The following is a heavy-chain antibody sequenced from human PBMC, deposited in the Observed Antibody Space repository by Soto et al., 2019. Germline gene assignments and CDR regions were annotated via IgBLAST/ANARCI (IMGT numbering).Heavy chain of an antibody. CDR2: IDPSDSYT. CDR1: GYSFTSYW. D-gene: IGHD3-3*01. V-gene: IGHV5-10-1*01. Sequence: LGESLKISCKGSGYSFTSYWISWVRQMPGKGLEWMGRIDPSDSYTNYSASFQGHVTISADKSISTAYLQWSSLKASDTAMYYCATWAPSLPGGYYTPGMDVWRQGTTVTVSS. CDR3: ATWAPSLPGGYYTPGMDV. J-gene: IGHJ6*02.